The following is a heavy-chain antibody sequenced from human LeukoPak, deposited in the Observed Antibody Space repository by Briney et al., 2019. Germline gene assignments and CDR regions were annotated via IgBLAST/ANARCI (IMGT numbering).Heavy chain of an antibody. D-gene: IGHD3-10*01. J-gene: IGHJ4*02. CDR2: TYSSGSA. Sequence: SETLSLTCNVSGAPINSGGYYWSWIRQPAGKKLEWIGRTYSSGSAIYNPSLKSRVTILADRSRNQFSLLMTSVTAADTAVYFCASAVYFGDLTVFDTWGQGLLVTVSS. CDR1: GAPINSGGYY. CDR3: ASAVYFGDLTVFDT. V-gene: IGHV4-61*02.